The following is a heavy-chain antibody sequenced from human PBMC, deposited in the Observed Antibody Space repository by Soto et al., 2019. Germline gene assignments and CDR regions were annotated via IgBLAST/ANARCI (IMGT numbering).Heavy chain of an antibody. CDR3: ARILDADYYGMAV. Sequence: QVQLVESGGGVVQPGRSLRLSCAACGFTFSSYGKHWVRQAADKELEWVAVIWYDGSNKYYADSVKGRFTISRDNSKNTLYLQMNSLRAEDTAVYYCARILDADYYGMAVCGQGTTVTVSS. CDR1: GFTFSSYG. D-gene: IGHD1-26*01. J-gene: IGHJ6*02. CDR2: IWYDGSNK. V-gene: IGHV3-33*01.